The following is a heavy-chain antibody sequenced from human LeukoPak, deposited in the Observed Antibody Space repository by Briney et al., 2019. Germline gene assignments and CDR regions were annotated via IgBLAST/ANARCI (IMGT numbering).Heavy chain of an antibody. D-gene: IGHD2-15*01. V-gene: IGHV3-48*02. CDR2: ISSSSSTI. Sequence: LGGSLRLSCATSGFTFSTYAMNWVRQAPGKGLEWVSYISSSSSTIYYADSVKGRFTISRDNAKNSLDLQMNSLRDEDTAVYYCARARASGRSGFDYWGQGTLVTVSS. CDR3: ARARASGRSGFDY. CDR1: GFTFSTYA. J-gene: IGHJ4*02.